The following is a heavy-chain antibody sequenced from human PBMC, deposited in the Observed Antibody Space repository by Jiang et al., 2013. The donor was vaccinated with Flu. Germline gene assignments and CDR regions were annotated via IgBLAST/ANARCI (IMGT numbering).Heavy chain of an antibody. V-gene: IGHV4-59*08. CDR3: ARQQPDSSGYYPHYFDY. CDR1: GGSSSSYY. CDR2: IYYSGST. D-gene: IGHD3-22*01. Sequence: GSGLVKPSETLSLTCIVSGGSSSSYYWSWIRQPPGKGLEWIGYIYYSGSTNYNPSLKSRVTISVDTSKNQFSLKLSSVTAADTAVYYCARQQPDSSGYYPHYFDYWGQGTLVTVSS. J-gene: IGHJ4*02.